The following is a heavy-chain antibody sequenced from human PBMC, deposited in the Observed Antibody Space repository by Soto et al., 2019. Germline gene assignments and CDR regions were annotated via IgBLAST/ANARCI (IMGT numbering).Heavy chain of an antibody. Sequence: QLQLQESGPGLVKPSETLSLSCTVSGGSISRDSYYWIWIRQPPGQGLEWIGSVYYTGSTHYNPSLKSRATISVDTSNNNFSLRLTSLTAADTAVYYCRWSSGLNDRDYWGQGTLVTVSS. D-gene: IGHD2-15*01. J-gene: IGHJ4*02. CDR2: VYYTGST. CDR3: RWSSGLNDRDY. CDR1: GGSISRDSYY. V-gene: IGHV4-39*01.